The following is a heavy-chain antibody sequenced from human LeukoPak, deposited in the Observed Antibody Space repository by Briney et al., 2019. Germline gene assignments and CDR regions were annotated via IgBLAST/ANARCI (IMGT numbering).Heavy chain of an antibody. CDR2: IKSDGSNI. CDR1: GFTFSSYW. Sequence: GGSLRLSCAASGFTFSSYWMHWVRQPPGKGLVWVSRIKSDGSNIVYADSVKGRFTISRDNAKNTLFLQMNSLRAEDTAVYYCARGAYSSGWAYFDHWGQGTLVTVSS. D-gene: IGHD6-19*01. J-gene: IGHJ4*02. V-gene: IGHV3-74*01. CDR3: ARGAYSSGWAYFDH.